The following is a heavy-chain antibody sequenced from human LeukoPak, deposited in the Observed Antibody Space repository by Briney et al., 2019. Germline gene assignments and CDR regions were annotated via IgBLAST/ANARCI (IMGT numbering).Heavy chain of an antibody. V-gene: IGHV1-18*01. CDR1: GYTFTSYG. CDR3: ARDGDNYDILTGYLPNYYYMDV. Sequence: GASVKVSCKASGYTFTSYGISWVRQAPGQGLEWMGWISAYNGNTNYAQKLQGRVTMTTDTSTSTAYMELRSLRSDDTAVYYCARDGDNYDILTGYLPNYYYMDVWGKGTTVTVSS. CDR2: ISAYNGNT. J-gene: IGHJ6*03. D-gene: IGHD3-9*01.